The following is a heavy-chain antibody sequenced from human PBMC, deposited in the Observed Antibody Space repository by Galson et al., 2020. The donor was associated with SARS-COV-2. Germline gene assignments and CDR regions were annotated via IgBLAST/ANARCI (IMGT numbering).Heavy chain of an antibody. J-gene: IGHJ6*02. CDR3: ARGNSPWVTIFGVLAGPCVMDG. CDR1: GASISSGNYY. Sequence: SETLSLTCTVSGASISSGNYYWSWIRQPAGKGLEWLGRIYKSGNTNYNPSLWSQVTISVDTSKNQFSLKLSSVTAADTAVYYCARGNSPWVTIFGVLAGPCVMDGWGQGTMVIVAS. CDR2: IYKSGNT. D-gene: IGHD3-3*01. V-gene: IGHV4-61*02.